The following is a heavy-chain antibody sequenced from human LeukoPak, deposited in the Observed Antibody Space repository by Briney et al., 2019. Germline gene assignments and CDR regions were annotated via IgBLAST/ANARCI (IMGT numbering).Heavy chain of an antibody. CDR2: IYQSGTT. J-gene: IGHJ6*04. Sequence: PSETLSLTCTGSGGSISDYYWWWIRQSPGKELEWIGHIYQSGTTNYNPSLKSRVTISVDTSKNQFSLKLSSVTAADTAVYYCARATNYDLWSAYYHHIDVWGTRTTVTVSS. CDR1: GGSISDYY. V-gene: IGHV4-59*01. D-gene: IGHD3-3*01. CDR3: ARATNYDLWSAYYHHIDV.